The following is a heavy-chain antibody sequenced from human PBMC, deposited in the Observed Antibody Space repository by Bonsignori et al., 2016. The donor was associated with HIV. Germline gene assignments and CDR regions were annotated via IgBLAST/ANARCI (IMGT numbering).Heavy chain of an antibody. CDR1: GFSFSAYW. D-gene: IGHD6-13*01. CDR2: IKQDGSEK. V-gene: IGHV3-7*01. Sequence: GESLKISCAASGFSFSAYWMSWVRQAPGKGLEWVANIKQDGSEKYYADSVEGRFTISRDYAENSLLLQMNSLRVDDTAVYYCARGKSWVDFWGQGTLVTVSS. J-gene: IGHJ4*02. CDR3: ARGKSWVDF.